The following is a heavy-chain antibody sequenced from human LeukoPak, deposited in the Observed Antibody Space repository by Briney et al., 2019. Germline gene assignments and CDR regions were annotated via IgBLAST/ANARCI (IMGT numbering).Heavy chain of an antibody. CDR2: ISVYNGHT. CDR3: ARKDEYSYGCLDY. J-gene: IGHJ4*02. CDR1: GYTFTSYG. D-gene: IGHD5-18*01. Sequence: GASVKVSCKASGYTFTSYGITWVRQAPGQGLEWMGWISVYNGHTNYAPKLQGRVTMTTDTSTSTAYMELRTLRSDDTAVYYCARKDEYSYGCLDYWGQGTLDTVSS. V-gene: IGHV1-18*01.